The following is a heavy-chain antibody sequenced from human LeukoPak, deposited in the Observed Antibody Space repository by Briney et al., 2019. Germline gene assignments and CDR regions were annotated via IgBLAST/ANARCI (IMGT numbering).Heavy chain of an antibody. J-gene: IGHJ6*02. D-gene: IGHD6-13*01. CDR1: GYTFTDYY. CDR3: ARSGRLSSSWYNYYYYGMDV. Sequence: ASVKVSCKASGYTFTDYYMYWVRQAPGQGLEWMGWINPNSGGTNYAQKFQGRVTMTRDTSITTAYMELTRLRSDDTAVYYCARSGRLSSSWYNYYYYGMDVWGQGTTVTVFS. CDR2: INPNSGGT. V-gene: IGHV1-2*02.